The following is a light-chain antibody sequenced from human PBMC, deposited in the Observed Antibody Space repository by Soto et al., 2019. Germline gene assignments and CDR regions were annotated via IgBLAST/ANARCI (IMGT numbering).Light chain of an antibody. CDR3: QQYDNLPLI. CDR2: DAS. V-gene: IGKV1-33*01. CDR1: QDIANY. Sequence: DIQMTQSPSSLSASVGDRVTITCQASQDIANYLNWYQQKAGRAPKFLIYDASNLETGVPSRFSGSGSGTDFTLTISSLQPEDIATYYCQQYDNLPLIFGGGTKVEIK. J-gene: IGKJ4*01.